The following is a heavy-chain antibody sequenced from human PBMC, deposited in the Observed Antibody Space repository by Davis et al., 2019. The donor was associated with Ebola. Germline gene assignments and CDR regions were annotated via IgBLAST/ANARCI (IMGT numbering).Heavy chain of an antibody. CDR3: ARDEGGVYGDHPFDC. CDR1: GYSFTSYG. J-gene: IGHJ4*02. D-gene: IGHD3-10*02. Sequence: ASVKVSCKASGYSFTSYGLHWVRQAPGQSLEWMGWINTGNGDTKYLQKFQGRLTITRDTSANVAYMELSSLTSKDTSVYYCARDEGGVYGDHPFDCWGQGTLVTVSS. V-gene: IGHV1-3*04. CDR2: INTGNGDT.